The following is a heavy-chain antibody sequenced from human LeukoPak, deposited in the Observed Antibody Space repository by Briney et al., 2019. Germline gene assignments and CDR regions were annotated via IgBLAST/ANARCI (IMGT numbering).Heavy chain of an antibody. Sequence: GGSLRLSCAASGFTFSSYGMTWVRQAPGKGLEWVSGISGSGGSTYYADSVKGRFTISRDNSKNTLYLQMNSLRAEDTAVYYCAKGVYSNYGAFDYWGQGTLVTVSS. CDR3: AKGVYSNYGAFDY. CDR1: GFTFSSYG. V-gene: IGHV3-23*01. CDR2: ISGSGGST. J-gene: IGHJ4*02. D-gene: IGHD4-11*01.